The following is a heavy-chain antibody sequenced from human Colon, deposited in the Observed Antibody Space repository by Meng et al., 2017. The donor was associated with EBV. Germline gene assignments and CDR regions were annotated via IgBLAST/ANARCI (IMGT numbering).Heavy chain of an antibody. Sequence: QVQLQESGPGLVKPSXXLSLTCTVSGGSISSGDYYWSWIRQHPGKGLEWIGYIYYSGSTYYNPSLRSRVAISIGTSKNQFSLNLTSVTAADTAVYFCARTNHGVDNWFDPWGHGTLVTVSS. CDR3: ARTNHGVDNWFDP. J-gene: IGHJ5*02. CDR2: IYYSGST. CDR1: GGSISSGDYY. V-gene: IGHV4-31*03. D-gene: IGHD1-14*01.